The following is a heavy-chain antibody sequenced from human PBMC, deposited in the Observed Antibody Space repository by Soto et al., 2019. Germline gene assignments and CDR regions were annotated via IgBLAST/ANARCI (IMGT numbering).Heavy chain of an antibody. CDR1: GFTFRNHG. V-gene: IGHV3-33*01. D-gene: IGHD3-16*01. J-gene: IGHJ4*02. Sequence: GGSLRLSCAASGFTFRNHGMHWVRQAPGKGLEWVAVIWYDGSNKYYADSVEGRFTISRDNSKNTLYLQMNSLRAGDTAVYYCVRDLGGLRYFDYWGQGTPVTV. CDR2: IWYDGSNK. CDR3: VRDLGGLRYFDY.